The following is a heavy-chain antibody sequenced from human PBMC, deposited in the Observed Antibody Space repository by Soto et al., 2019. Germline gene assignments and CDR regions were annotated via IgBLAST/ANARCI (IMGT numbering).Heavy chain of an antibody. V-gene: IGHV4-59*01. CDR2: IYYSGST. CDR1: GGSISSYY. Sequence: SETLSLSCTVSGGSISSYYWSWIRQPPGKGLEWIGYIYYSGSTNYNPSLKSRVTISVDTSKNQFSLKLSSVTAADTAVYYCARVPHYYDRYFDYWGQGTLVTVPQ. J-gene: IGHJ4*02. D-gene: IGHD3-22*01. CDR3: ARVPHYYDRYFDY.